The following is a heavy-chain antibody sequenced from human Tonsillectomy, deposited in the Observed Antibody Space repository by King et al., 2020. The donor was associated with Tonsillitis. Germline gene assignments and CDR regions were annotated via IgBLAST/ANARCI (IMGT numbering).Heavy chain of an antibody. J-gene: IGHJ1*01. D-gene: IGHD2-8*01. CDR2: IYSGGST. Sequence: VQLVESGGGLVQPGGSLRLSCAASGFTVSSNYMSWVRQAPGKGLEWVSVIYSGGSTYYTESVKGRFTISRHISKTTLYLQMDSLIADDTAVYYCAGGDVPEDFQHWGQGTLVTVSS. CDR1: GFTVSSNY. V-gene: IGHV3-53*04. CDR3: AGGDVPEDFQH.